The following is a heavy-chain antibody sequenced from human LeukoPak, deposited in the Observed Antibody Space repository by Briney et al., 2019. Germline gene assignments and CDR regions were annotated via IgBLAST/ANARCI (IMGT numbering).Heavy chain of an antibody. J-gene: IGHJ5*02. Sequence: PSETLSLTCTVSGGSIFIDYWSWIRQPPGKGLEWIGYIYYSGSTNYNPSLTSRVTISVDTSKNQFSLKLSSVTAADTAVYYCARATYYDFWSGYYSGYNWFDPWGQGTLVTVSS. CDR1: GGSIFIDY. V-gene: IGHV4-59*01. CDR2: IYYSGST. D-gene: IGHD3-3*01. CDR3: ARATYYDFWSGYYSGYNWFDP.